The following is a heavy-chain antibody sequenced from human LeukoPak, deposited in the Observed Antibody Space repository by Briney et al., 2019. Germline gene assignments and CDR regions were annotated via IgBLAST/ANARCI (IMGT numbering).Heavy chain of an antibody. CDR3: ATQAGRYCSGGSCSKLNYYYYCGMDV. V-gene: IGHV1-24*01. CDR2: FDPEDGET. J-gene: IGHJ6*04. D-gene: IGHD2-15*01. CDR1: GYTLTELS. Sequence: ASVELSCKVSGYTLTELSMHWVRQAPGKGLEWMGGFDPEDGETIYAQKFQGRVTMTEDTSTDTAYMELSSLRSEDTAVYYCATQAGRYCSGGSCSKLNYYYYCGMDVWGKGTTVTVSS.